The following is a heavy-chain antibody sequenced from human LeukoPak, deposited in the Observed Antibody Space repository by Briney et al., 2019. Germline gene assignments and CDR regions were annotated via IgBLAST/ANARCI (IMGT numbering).Heavy chain of an antibody. D-gene: IGHD5-12*01. CDR3: AKDSGYDRGPFDY. CDR2: INWSGDNI. J-gene: IGHJ4*02. V-gene: IGHV3-9*01. CDR1: GFTFDDYA. Sequence: GRSLRLSCAASGFTFDDYAMHWVRQAPGKGLEWVSGINWSGDNIGYADSVKGRFTISRDNAKNSPYLQMNSLRAEDTALYYCAKDSGYDRGPFDYWGQGTLVTVSS.